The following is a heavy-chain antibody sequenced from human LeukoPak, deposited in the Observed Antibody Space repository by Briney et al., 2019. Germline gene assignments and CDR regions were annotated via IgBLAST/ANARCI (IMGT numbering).Heavy chain of an antibody. Sequence: GESLRLSCAASGFTFSSYWMHWARQAPGKGLVWVSRINSDGSSTSYADSVKGRFTISRDNAKNTLYLQMNSLRAEDTAVYYCARDHPILLWFGERTYYFDYWGQGTLVTVSS. CDR1: GFTFSSYW. J-gene: IGHJ4*02. V-gene: IGHV3-74*01. CDR2: INSDGSST. D-gene: IGHD3-10*01. CDR3: ARDHPILLWFGERTYYFDY.